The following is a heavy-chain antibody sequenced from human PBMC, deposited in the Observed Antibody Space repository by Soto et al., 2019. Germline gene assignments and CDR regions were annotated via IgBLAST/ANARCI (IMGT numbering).Heavy chain of an antibody. CDR3: ARVVVQRPFYNWFDP. V-gene: IGHV4-30-4*01. J-gene: IGHJ5*02. Sequence: SETLSLTCTVSGGSITSGDYYWSWIRQPPGQGLEWIGHIYYSGSTYYNPSLKSRVTISVDESKNQFSLKLNSVTAADTAVYYCARVVVQRPFYNWFDPWGQGTLVTVSS. CDR2: IYYSGST. D-gene: IGHD2-15*01. CDR1: GGSITSGDYY.